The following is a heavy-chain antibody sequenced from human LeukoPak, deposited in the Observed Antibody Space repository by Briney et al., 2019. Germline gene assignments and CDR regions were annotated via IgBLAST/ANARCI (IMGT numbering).Heavy chain of an antibody. J-gene: IGHJ4*02. CDR1: GYTFTGYY. CDR2: INPNSGST. V-gene: IGHV1-2*02. Sequence: GASVKVSCKASGYTFTGYYMHWVRQAPGQGLEWMGWINPNSGSTNYAQRFQGRVTMTRDTSISTVYMELSRLRSDDTAIYYCARGAYYYDTSGHYPMFDYWGQGTLVTVSS. D-gene: IGHD3-22*01. CDR3: ARGAYYYDTSGHYPMFDY.